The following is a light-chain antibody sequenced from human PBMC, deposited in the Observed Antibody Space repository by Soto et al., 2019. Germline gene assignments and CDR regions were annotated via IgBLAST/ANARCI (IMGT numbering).Light chain of an antibody. J-gene: IGLJ2*01. Sequence: QAVVTQPPSASGSPGQSVTISCTGTNSDIGTYIYVSWYQQHPGKGPRLIIYEVSKRPSGVPDRFSGSKSGNTASLTVSGLQTEDEADYYCSSYAGVKNFVVFGGGTKLTVL. CDR2: EVS. CDR1: NSDIGTYIY. CDR3: SSYAGVKNFVV. V-gene: IGLV2-8*01.